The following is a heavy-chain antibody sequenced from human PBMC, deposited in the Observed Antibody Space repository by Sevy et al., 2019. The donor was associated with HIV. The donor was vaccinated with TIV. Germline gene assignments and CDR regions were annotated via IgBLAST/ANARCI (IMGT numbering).Heavy chain of an antibody. CDR3: AKEGNSGSYYLIRHDAFDI. J-gene: IGHJ3*02. CDR2: ISGSCGST. D-gene: IGHD1-26*01. Sequence: GGSLRLSCAASGFTFSSYAMSWVRQAPGKGLEWVSAISGSCGSTYYADSVKGRFTISRDNSKNTLYLQMNSLRAEDTAVYYCAKEGNSGSYYLIRHDAFDIWGQGTMVTVSS. V-gene: IGHV3-23*01. CDR1: GFTFSSYA.